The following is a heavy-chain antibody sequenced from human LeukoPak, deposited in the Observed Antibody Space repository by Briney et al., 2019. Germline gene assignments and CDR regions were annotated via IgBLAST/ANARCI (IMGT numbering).Heavy chain of an antibody. Sequence: SETLSLTCTVSGGSISSYYWSWIRQPPGKGLEWIGYIYYSGSTNYNPSLKSRVTISVDTSKNQFSLKLSSVTAADTAVYYCARGIAVAGTRWFDPWGQGTLVTVSS. CDR2: IYYSGST. J-gene: IGHJ5*02. V-gene: IGHV4-59*01. CDR3: ARGIAVAGTRWFDP. CDR1: GGSISSYY. D-gene: IGHD6-19*01.